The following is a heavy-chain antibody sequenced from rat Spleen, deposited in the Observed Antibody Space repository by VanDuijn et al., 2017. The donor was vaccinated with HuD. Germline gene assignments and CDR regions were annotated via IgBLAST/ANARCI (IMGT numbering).Heavy chain of an antibody. CDR2: ISPGGGNT. D-gene: IGHD5-1*01. J-gene: IGHJ2*01. Sequence: EVQLVESGGGLVQPGRSLKLSCAASGFTFSDHGMAWVRQTPTKGLEWVASISPGGGNTYYRDSVKGRFTFSRDNAKNTQFLQMNSLRSADTATYYCTRNWDYWGQGVMVTVSS. CDR1: GFTFSDHG. CDR3: TRNWDY. V-gene: IGHV5S14*01.